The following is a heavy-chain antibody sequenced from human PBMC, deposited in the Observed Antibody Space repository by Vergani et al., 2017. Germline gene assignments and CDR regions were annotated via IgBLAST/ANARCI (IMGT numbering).Heavy chain of an antibody. CDR1: GFPFTSHA. V-gene: IGHV3-23*01. CDR2: IKNTGDST. J-gene: IGHJ4*02. Sequence: EVQLLQSEGAVVQPGGSLRLSCVASGFPFTSHAMSWVRQGHGQGLEWVSSIKNTGDSTHYADAVKGRFTISRDNSKNTLYLQMNSLGVEDTAVYYCGGGGGNYNWGQGTLVTVSS. D-gene: IGHD4-23*01. CDR3: GGGGGNYN.